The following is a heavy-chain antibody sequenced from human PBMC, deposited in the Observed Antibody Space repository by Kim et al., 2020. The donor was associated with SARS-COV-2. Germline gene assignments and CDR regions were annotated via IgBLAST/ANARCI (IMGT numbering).Heavy chain of an antibody. Sequence: SVKVSCKASGGTFSSYAISWVRQAPGQGLEWMGGIIPIFGTANYAQKFQGRVTITADESTSTAYMELSSLRSEDTAVYYCARDRENYDYVWDKDYYYYGMDVWGQGTTVTVSS. J-gene: IGHJ6*02. D-gene: IGHD3-16*01. CDR3: ARDRENYDYVWDKDYYYYGMDV. V-gene: IGHV1-69*13. CDR1: GGTFSSYA. CDR2: IIPIFGTA.